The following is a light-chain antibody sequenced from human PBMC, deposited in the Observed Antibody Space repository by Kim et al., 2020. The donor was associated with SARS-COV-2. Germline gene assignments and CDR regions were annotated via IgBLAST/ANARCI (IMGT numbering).Light chain of an antibody. CDR1: NVGDNA. CDR2: PDS. Sequence: VSPGPTASITCSGDNVGDNAACWYQHKPAQPPVLVIYPDSRRPSGIPERVSCYNSGTAATRTLSGTQAMDEADYYCQSWDSSTLVFGGGTQLTVL. J-gene: IGLJ2*01. V-gene: IGLV3-1*01. CDR3: QSWDSSTLV.